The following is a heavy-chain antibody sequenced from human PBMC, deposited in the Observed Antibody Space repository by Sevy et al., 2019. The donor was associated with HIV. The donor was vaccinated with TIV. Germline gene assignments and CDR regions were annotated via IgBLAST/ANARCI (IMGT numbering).Heavy chain of an antibody. CDR2: LSFGCGEI. J-gene: IGHJ4*02. Sequence: GGSLRLSCAASGFTSSKYSMSWVRQPPGKGLEWVSTLSFGCGEINYADSVKGRFTISRDNPKSSVYLQMNNLRPEDTAVYYCAREGCTKPHDYWGQGTLVTVSS. V-gene: IGHV3-23*01. CDR1: GFTSSKYS. CDR3: AREGCTKPHDY. D-gene: IGHD2-8*01.